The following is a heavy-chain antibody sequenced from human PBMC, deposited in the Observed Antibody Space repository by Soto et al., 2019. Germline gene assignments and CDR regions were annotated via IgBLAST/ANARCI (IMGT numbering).Heavy chain of an antibody. Sequence: SLRLSCAASGFTFSSYAMHWVRQAPGKGLEWVAVISYDGSNKYYADSVKGRFTISRDNSKNTLYLQMNSLRAEDTAVYYCARGGIAVAGTFPCWGQGTLVTVPS. V-gene: IGHV3-30-3*01. J-gene: IGHJ4*02. D-gene: IGHD6-19*01. CDR1: GFTFSSYA. CDR3: ARGGIAVAGTFPC. CDR2: ISYDGSNK.